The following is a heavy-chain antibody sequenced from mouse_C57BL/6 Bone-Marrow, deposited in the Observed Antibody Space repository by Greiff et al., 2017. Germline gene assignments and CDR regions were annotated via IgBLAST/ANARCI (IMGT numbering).Heavy chain of an antibody. V-gene: IGHV1-39*01. CDR1: GYSFTDYN. CDR3: ARLSPITTVVDYYAMDY. J-gene: IGHJ4*01. D-gene: IGHD1-1*01. Sequence: VQLKESGPELVKPGASVKISCKASGYSFTDYNMNWVKQSNGKSLEWIGVINPNYGTTSYNQKFKGKATLTVDQSSSTAYMQLNSLTSEDSAVYYCARLSPITTVVDYYAMDYWGQGTSVTVSS. CDR2: INPNYGTT.